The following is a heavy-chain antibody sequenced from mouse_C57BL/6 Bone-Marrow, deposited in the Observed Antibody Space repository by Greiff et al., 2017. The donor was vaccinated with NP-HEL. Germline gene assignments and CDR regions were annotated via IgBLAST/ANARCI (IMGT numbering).Heavy chain of an antibody. CDR1: GFSLTSYG. CDR2: IWRGGST. J-gene: IGHJ3*01. Sequence: QVQLKESGPGLVQPSQSLSITCTVSGFSLTSYGVHWVRQSPGKGLEWLGVIWRGGSTDYNAAFMSRLSITKDNSKSQVFFKMNSLQAEDTAIDDCAKERGDGNCTGGFAYGGQGTLGTVSA. CDR3: AKERGDGNCTGGFAY. V-gene: IGHV2-5*01. D-gene: IGHD1-1*01.